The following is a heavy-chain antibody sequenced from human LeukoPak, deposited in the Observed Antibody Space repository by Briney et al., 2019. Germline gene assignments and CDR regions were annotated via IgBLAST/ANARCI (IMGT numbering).Heavy chain of an antibody. V-gene: IGHV3-23*01. D-gene: IGHD7-27*01. J-gene: IGHJ4*02. CDR1: GFTFSSYT. CDR2: IGSSGGGI. Sequence: GGSLRLSCAASGFTFSSYTMYWVRHPPGKGLEWVSIIGSSGGGIHYADSVKGRFTISRDNSKNALYLQMNSLRVEDTAVYYCAIDPNWGTHSWGQGVLVTVSS. CDR3: AIDPNWGTHS.